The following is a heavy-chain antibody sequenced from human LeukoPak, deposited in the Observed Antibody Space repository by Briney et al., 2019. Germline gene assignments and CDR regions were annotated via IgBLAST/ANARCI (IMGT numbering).Heavy chain of an antibody. J-gene: IGHJ4*02. D-gene: IGHD6-19*01. CDR2: ISSGSTI. CDR3: ARESIAVAGAPFDY. CDR1: GFTFRSYE. Sequence: GGSLRLSCAASGFTFRSYEMNWVRQAPGKGLEWVSYISSGSTIYDADSVKGRFTISRDNAKNSLYLQMNSLRAEDTAVYYCARESIAVAGAPFDYWGQGTLVTVSS. V-gene: IGHV3-48*03.